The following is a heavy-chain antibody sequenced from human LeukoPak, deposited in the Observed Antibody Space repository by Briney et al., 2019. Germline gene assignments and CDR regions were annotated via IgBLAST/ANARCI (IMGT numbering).Heavy chain of an antibody. CDR1: GYTLTELS. J-gene: IGHJ4*02. Sequence: GASVKVSCKVSGYTLTELSMHWVRQAPGKGLEWMGGFDPEDGETIYAQKFQGRVTMTEDTSTDTAYMELSSLRSEDTAVYYCATAGLKEVPAAQYYFDYWGQGTLVTVSS. V-gene: IGHV1-24*01. CDR2: FDPEDGET. CDR3: ATAGLKEVPAAQYYFDY. D-gene: IGHD2-2*01.